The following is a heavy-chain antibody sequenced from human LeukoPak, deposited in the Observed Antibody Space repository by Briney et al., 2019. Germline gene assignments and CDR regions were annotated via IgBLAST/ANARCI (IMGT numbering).Heavy chain of an antibody. CDR3: ARAHYDVWNGYYYFDY. Sequence: PSETLSLTCTISGDSFNSYYWSWIRQPPGKGLEWIGYVSYSGNTNYNPSLKSRVTISGDTSKNHFSLRLSSVSDADTAVYYCARAHYDVWNGYYYFDYWGRGTPVTVSS. V-gene: IGHV4-59*01. CDR2: VSYSGNT. CDR1: GDSFNSYY. D-gene: IGHD3-3*01. J-gene: IGHJ4*02.